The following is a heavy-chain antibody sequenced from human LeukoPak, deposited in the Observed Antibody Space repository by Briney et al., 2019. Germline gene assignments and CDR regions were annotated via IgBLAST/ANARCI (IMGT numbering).Heavy chain of an antibody. Sequence: GGSLRLSCAASGFTFSSYAMSWVRQAPGKGLEWVAVISYDGSNKYYADSVKGRFTISRDNSKNTLYLQMNSLRAEDTAVYYCARVESTSGYDSGSYDYWGQGTLVTVSS. CDR3: ARVESTSGYDSGSYDY. D-gene: IGHD5-12*01. CDR2: ISYDGSNK. V-gene: IGHV3-30*03. CDR1: GFTFSSYA. J-gene: IGHJ4*02.